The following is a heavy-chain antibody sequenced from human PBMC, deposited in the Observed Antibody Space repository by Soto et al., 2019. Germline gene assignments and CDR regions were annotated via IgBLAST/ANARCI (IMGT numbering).Heavy chain of an antibody. J-gene: IGHJ4*02. CDR2: ISYDGSNT. CDR3: VGGQYYFDY. Sequence: QVQLVESGGGVVQPGRSLRLSCAASGFPFTTYGMHWVREGPGKGLEWVAGISYDGSNTYYADSVKGRFTISRDNSKKTLYLQMNSLRPEDTALYYCVGGQYYFDYRGQGTLVTVSS. CDR1: GFPFTTYG. V-gene: IGHV3-30*03. D-gene: IGHD3-10*01.